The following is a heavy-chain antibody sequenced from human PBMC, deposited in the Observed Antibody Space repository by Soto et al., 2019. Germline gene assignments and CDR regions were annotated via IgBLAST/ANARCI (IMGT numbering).Heavy chain of an antibody. CDR2: IDPSDSYT. J-gene: IGHJ6*02. CDR3: ARLVVVPAATPPYYYYYYGMDV. V-gene: IGHV5-10-1*01. D-gene: IGHD2-2*01. CDR1: GYSFTSYW. Sequence: PGESLKISCKGSGYSFTSYWISWVRQMPGKGLEWMGRIDPSDSYTNYSPSFQGHVTISADKSISTAYLQWSSLKASDTAMYYCARLVVVPAATPPYYYYYYGMDVWGQGTTVTVS.